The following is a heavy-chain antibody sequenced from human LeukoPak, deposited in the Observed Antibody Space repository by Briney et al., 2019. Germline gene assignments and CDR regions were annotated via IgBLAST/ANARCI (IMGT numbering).Heavy chain of an antibody. J-gene: IGHJ4*02. CDR2: IIPIFGTA. V-gene: IGHV1-69*13. Sequence: SVKVSCKAPGGTFSSYAISWVRQAPGQGLEWMGGIIPIFGTANYAQKFQGRVTITADESTSTAYMELSSLRSEDTAVYYCARFAEPTSRRDGYNDPDYWGQGTLVTVSS. CDR1: GGTFSSYA. D-gene: IGHD5-24*01. CDR3: ARFAEPTSRRDGYNDPDY.